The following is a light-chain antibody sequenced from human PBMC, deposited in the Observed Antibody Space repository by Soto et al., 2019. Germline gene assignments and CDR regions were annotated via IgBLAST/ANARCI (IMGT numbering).Light chain of an antibody. V-gene: IGKV3-15*01. CDR1: QSVRSN. CDR2: GAS. Sequence: EIVMTQSPATLSVSPGERATLSCRASQSVRSNLVWYQQNPGQALRLLIYGASTSATGIPARFSGSGSGTEFTLTISRLQSEDFAVYYCQQDNNWHPTFGQGTKVDIK. CDR3: QQDNNWHPT. J-gene: IGKJ1*01.